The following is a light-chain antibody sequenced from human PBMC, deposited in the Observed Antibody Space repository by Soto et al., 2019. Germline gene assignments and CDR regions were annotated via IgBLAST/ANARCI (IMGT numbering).Light chain of an antibody. CDR1: QSISSY. J-gene: IGKJ4*01. Sequence: DIQMTQSPSSLSASVGDRVTITCRASQSISSYLNWYQQKPGKAPKLLIYAASSLQSGVPSRFSGSGSGTDFTLTISSLPPEEFATYYCQQSYSTPPGTFGGGTKVEIK. CDR2: AAS. V-gene: IGKV1-39*01. CDR3: QQSYSTPPGT.